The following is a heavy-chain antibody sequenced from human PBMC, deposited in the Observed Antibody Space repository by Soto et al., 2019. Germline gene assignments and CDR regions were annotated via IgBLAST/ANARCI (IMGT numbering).Heavy chain of an antibody. CDR3: ARRRTRYSSGDFDY. D-gene: IGHD6-19*01. J-gene: IGHJ4*02. Sequence: SDTLSLTCTVSGGSISSISYYWGWIRQPPGKGLEWIGSIYYSGSTYYNPSLKSRVTISVDTSKNQFSLKLSSVTAADTAVYYCARRRTRYSSGDFDYWGQGTLVTVSS. V-gene: IGHV4-39*01. CDR1: GGSISSISYY. CDR2: IYYSGST.